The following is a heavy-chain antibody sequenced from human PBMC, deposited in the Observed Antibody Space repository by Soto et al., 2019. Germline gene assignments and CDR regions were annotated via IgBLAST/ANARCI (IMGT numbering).Heavy chain of an antibody. CDR1: GYSFTIYW. CDR2: IYPGDSDT. D-gene: IGHD3-22*01. V-gene: IGHV5-51*01. CDR3: ARDYSDSSGYYQGMDV. J-gene: IGHJ6*02. Sequence: GESLKISCKGSGYSFTIYWIAWVRQMPGKGLEWMGIIYPGDSDTRYSPSLQGQVTISADKSISTAYLQWSSLKASDTAMYYCARDYSDSSGYYQGMDVWGQGTTVTVS.